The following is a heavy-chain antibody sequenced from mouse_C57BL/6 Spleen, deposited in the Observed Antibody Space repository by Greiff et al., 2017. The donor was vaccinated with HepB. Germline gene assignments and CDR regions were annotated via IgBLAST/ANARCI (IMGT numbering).Heavy chain of an antibody. V-gene: IGHV1-69*01. CDR3: ARPWDY. CDR2: IDPSDSYT. CDR1: GYTFTSYW. Sequence: QVQLKQSGAELVMPGASVKLSCKASGYTFTSYWMHWVKQRPGQGLEWIGEIDPSDSYTNYNQKFKGKSTLTVDKSSSTAYMQLSSLTSEDSAVYYCARPWDYWGQGTTLTVSS. J-gene: IGHJ2*01.